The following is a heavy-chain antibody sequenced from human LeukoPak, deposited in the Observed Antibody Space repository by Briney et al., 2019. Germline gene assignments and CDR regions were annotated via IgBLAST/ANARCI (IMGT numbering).Heavy chain of an antibody. D-gene: IGHD7-27*01. CDR3: ARASGTGDHYYYYMDV. CDR2: IIPIFGTA. J-gene: IGHJ6*03. Sequence: ASVKVSCKASGGTFSSYAISWVRQAPGQGLEWMGGIIPIFGTANYAQKFQGRVTITTDEYTSTAYMELSSLRSEDTAVYYCARASGTGDHYYYYMDVWGKGTTVTVSS. V-gene: IGHV1-69*05. CDR1: GGTFSSYA.